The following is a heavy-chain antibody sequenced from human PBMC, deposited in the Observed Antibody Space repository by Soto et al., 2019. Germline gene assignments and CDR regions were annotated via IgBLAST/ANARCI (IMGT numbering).Heavy chain of an antibody. CDR2: IYYGGSI. V-gene: IGHV4-59*01. CDR3: TGAYYDVSASSLDP. D-gene: IGHD3-22*01. CDR1: GGSISSGY. J-gene: IGHJ5*02. Sequence: PSETLSLTCSVPGGSISSGYWTWIRQPPGKGLEWIGYIYYGGSINYNPSLKSRVIISVDTAKNQFSLRLSSVSAADTAVYHCTGAYYDVSASSLDPWGQGTSVTVSS.